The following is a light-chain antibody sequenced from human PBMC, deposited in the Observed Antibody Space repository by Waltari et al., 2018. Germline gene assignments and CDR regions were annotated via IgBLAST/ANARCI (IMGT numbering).Light chain of an antibody. CDR2: DIN. CDR1: SSDVGPNNF. CDR3: CSCVGRNIYWV. J-gene: IGLJ3*02. Sequence: QSALTQPRSVSGSPGPSVTISCTGASSDVGPNNFVSWYQHHPEKAPKLIIYDINKRPSGVPDRFSGSKSGNTASLTISGLQAEDEADYYCCSCVGRNIYWVFGGGTKLTVL. V-gene: IGLV2-11*01.